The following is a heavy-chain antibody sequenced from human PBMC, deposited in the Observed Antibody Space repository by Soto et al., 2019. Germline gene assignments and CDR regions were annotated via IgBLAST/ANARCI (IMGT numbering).Heavy chain of an antibody. Sequence: PXESLRLSFAASGFIFKTYGMHWVRQAPGKGLEWVAIISYDGNNKYYADSVKGRFTISRDNSKNTLYLRMNSLRLEDTAVYYCAKGPGYYYDSSGYGRQIDYWGQGTLVTVSS. D-gene: IGHD3-22*01. V-gene: IGHV3-30*18. CDR3: AKGPGYYYDSSGYGRQIDY. CDR1: GFIFKTYG. J-gene: IGHJ4*02. CDR2: ISYDGNNK.